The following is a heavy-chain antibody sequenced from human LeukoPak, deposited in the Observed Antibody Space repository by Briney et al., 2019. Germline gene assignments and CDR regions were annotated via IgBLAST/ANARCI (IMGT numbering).Heavy chain of an antibody. V-gene: IGHV4-61*05. D-gene: IGHD3-22*01. CDR1: GGSISSSSYY. J-gene: IGHJ3*02. CDR2: ISYSGST. Sequence: SKTLSLTCTVSGGSISSSSYYWSWIRQPPGKGLEWIGYISYSGSTDYNPSLKSRVTMSVDTSINQFSLKLSSVTAADTAVYYCARLRLRYDSNGYSTSYEAVDIWGQGTVVTVSS. CDR3: ARLRLRYDSNGYSTSYEAVDI.